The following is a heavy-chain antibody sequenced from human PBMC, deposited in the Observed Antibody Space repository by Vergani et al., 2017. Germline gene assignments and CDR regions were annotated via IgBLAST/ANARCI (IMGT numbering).Heavy chain of an antibody. D-gene: IGHD2-2*01. Sequence: QVQLVESGGGVVQPGRSLRLSSAASGFTFSSYIMHWVRQAPGKGLEWVAVIWYDGSNKYYADSVKGRCTISRDNSKNTLYLQMNSMRTEDTAVYYCARESSSSTSCNADGVRWDDPWGQGTLVTVSS. CDR2: IWYDGSNK. CDR3: ARESSSSTSCNADGVRWDDP. J-gene: IGHJ5*02. CDR1: GFTFSSYI. V-gene: IGHV3-33*01.